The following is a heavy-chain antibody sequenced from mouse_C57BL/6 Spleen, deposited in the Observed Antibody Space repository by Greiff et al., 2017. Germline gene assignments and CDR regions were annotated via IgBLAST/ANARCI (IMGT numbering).Heavy chain of an antibody. CDR1: GYSFTGYY. CDR2: INPSTGGT. V-gene: IGHV1-42*01. J-gene: IGHJ2*01. CDR3: VMELRDY. D-gene: IGHD1-1*01. Sequence: VQLKESGPELVKPGASVKISCKASGYSFTGYYMNWVKQSPEKSLEWIGEINPSTGGTTYNQKFKAKATLTVDKSSSTAYMQLKSLTSEDSAVYYCVMELRDYWGQGTTLTVSS.